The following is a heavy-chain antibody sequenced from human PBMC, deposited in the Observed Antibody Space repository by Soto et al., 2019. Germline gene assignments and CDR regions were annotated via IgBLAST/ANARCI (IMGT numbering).Heavy chain of an antibody. Sequence: QVQLVESGGGVVQPGRSLRLSCAASGFTFSSYGMHWVRQAPGKGLEWVAVISYDGSNKYYADSVKGRFTISRDNSKNTLYLQMTSLRAEDTAVYYCAKTHDYGDNYGMDVWGQGTTVTVSS. J-gene: IGHJ6*02. CDR2: ISYDGSNK. V-gene: IGHV3-30*18. D-gene: IGHD4-17*01. CDR3: AKTHDYGDNYGMDV. CDR1: GFTFSSYG.